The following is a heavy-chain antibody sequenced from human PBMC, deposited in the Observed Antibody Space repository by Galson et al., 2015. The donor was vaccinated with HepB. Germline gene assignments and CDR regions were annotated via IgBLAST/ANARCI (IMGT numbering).Heavy chain of an antibody. CDR1: RFTFNTYA. CDR2: IYSGGST. CDR3: ASSPSLEMDTLRWFDP. D-gene: IGHD5-24*01. V-gene: IGHV3-NL1*01. J-gene: IGHJ5*02. Sequence: SLRLSCAASRFTFNTYAMHWVRQAPGKGLEWVAVIYSGGSTYYADSVKGRFTISRDNSKNTLYLQMNSLRAEDTAVYYCASSPSLEMDTLRWFDPWGQGTLVTVSS.